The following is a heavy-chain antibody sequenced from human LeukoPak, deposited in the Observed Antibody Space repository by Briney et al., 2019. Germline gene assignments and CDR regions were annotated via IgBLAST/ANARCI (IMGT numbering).Heavy chain of an antibody. J-gene: IGHJ4*02. CDR2: INPNSGGT. CDR3: ARGIAAAPLWLTLGY. V-gene: IGHV1-2*02. D-gene: IGHD6-13*01. Sequence: EASVKVSCKASGYTFTGYYMHWVRPAPGQGLEWMGWINPNSGGTNYAQKFQGRVTMTRDTSISTAYMELSRLRSDDTAVYYCARGIAAAPLWLTLGYWGQGTLVTVSS. CDR1: GYTFTGYY.